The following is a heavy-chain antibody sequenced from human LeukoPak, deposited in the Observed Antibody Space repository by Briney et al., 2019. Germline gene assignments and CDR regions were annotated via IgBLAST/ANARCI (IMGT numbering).Heavy chain of an antibody. CDR3: ARGDDSSGYYSHFDY. D-gene: IGHD3-22*01. Sequence: SETLSLTCTVSSGSISSDGYYWSWIRQHPGKGLEWIGYIYYSGSTYYNPSLKSRVTISVDTSKNQFSLKLSSVTAADTAVYYCARGDDSSGYYSHFDYWGQGTLVTVSS. CDR2: IYYSGST. V-gene: IGHV4-31*03. J-gene: IGHJ4*02. CDR1: SGSISSDGYY.